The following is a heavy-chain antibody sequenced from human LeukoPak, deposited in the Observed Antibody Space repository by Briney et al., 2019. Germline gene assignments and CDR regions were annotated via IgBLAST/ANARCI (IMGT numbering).Heavy chain of an antibody. D-gene: IGHD3-22*01. Sequence: ASVKVSCKASGYTFTSYYMHWVRQAPGQGLEWLGWINTNTGNPTYAQGFTGRFVFSLDTSVSTAYLQISSLKAEDTAVYYCARETPDPYYDSSGHFYWGQGTLVTVSS. CDR2: INTNTGNP. V-gene: IGHV7-4-1*02. CDR1: GYTFTSYY. J-gene: IGHJ4*02. CDR3: ARETPDPYYDSSGHFY.